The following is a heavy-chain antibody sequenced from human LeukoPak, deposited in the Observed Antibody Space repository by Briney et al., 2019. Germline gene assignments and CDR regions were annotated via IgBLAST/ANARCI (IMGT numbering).Heavy chain of an antibody. J-gene: IGHJ4*02. CDR1: GFTFSSYA. D-gene: IGHD1-26*01. CDR2: ISYDGSKN. CDR3: ARDISGSYSVDY. V-gene: IGHV3-30*16. Sequence: GGSLRLSCAASGFTFSSYAMHLVRQAPCKGLAWVAVISYDGSKNHHADSVKGRFTISRDNSKNTLYLQMNSLTAEDTAVYYCARDISGSYSVDYWGQGTLVTVSS.